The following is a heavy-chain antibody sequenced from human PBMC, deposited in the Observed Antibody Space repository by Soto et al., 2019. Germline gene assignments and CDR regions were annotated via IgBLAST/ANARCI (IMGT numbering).Heavy chain of an antibody. CDR3: ARQIHHPGSSIRDY. CDR2: IYYSGST. V-gene: IGHV4-39*01. Sequence: SETLSLTCTVSGGSISSSSYYWGWIRQPPGKGLEWIGSIYYSGSTYYNPALKSRVTISVDTSKKQFSLKLSSVTAAVTAVYYCARQIHHPGSSIRDYWAQGTLVTVSS. J-gene: IGHJ4*02. CDR1: GGSISSSSYY. D-gene: IGHD5-18*01.